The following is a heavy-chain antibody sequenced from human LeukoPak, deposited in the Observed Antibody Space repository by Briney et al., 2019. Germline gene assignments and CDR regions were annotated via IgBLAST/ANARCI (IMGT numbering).Heavy chain of an antibody. CDR3: AGGYSSSWYYYYYYGMDV. D-gene: IGHD6-13*01. Sequence: RTGGSLRLSCAASGFTFSSYSMNWVCQAPGKGLEWVSYISSSSSTIYYADSVKGRFTISRDNAKNSLYLQMNSLRAEDTAVYYCAGGYSSSWYYYYYYGMDVWGQGTTVTVSS. CDR2: ISSSSSTI. V-gene: IGHV3-48*01. CDR1: GFTFSSYS. J-gene: IGHJ6*02.